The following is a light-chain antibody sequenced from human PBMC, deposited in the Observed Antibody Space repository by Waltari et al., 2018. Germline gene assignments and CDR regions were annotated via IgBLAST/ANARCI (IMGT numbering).Light chain of an antibody. CDR1: SSNIGSHT. CDR2: SNT. J-gene: IGLJ2*01. Sequence: QSVLTQPPSASGTPGPRVIIFCSGSSSNIGSHTVNWYQQLPGTAPKLLMYSNTQRPSGVPDRFSGSKSGTSASLAIRGLQSEDEADYYCAAWDDNLSSPVFGGGTKLTVL. CDR3: AAWDDNLSSPV. V-gene: IGLV1-44*01.